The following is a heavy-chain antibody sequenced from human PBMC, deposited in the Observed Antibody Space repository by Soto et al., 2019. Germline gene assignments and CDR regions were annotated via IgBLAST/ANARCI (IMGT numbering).Heavy chain of an antibody. CDR2: IYWDDDK. CDR3: AHRVLRTVFGLVTTTAIYFDF. CDR1: GFSLTTSGVG. D-gene: IGHD3-3*01. Sequence: QITLNESGPPVVRPTEPLTLTCRFSGFSLTTSGVGVGWIRQSPGQAPEWLALIYWDDDKRYSASLKSRLTITKDTYKNQVVLTVSDLDPTDTATYYCAHRVLRTVFGLVTTTAIYFDFWGQGTPVAVSS. V-gene: IGHV2-5*02. J-gene: IGHJ4*02.